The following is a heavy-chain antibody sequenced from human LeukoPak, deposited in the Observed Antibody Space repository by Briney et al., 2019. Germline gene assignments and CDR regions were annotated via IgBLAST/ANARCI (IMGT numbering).Heavy chain of an antibody. CDR2: FMCIVHRGTE. Sequence: GESLRLSCAVSGLNFIDAWVGWARQAPGKGREWVGCFMCIVHRGTEDYAAPMKGRFFISRDDLENTVYLQMNSLRTEDTAVHYCTHWKTYYGDYATCGQGTLPSVS. V-gene: IGHV3-15*05. D-gene: IGHD4-17*01. J-gene: IGHJ5*02. CDR1: GLNFIDAW. CDR3: THWKTYYGDYAT.